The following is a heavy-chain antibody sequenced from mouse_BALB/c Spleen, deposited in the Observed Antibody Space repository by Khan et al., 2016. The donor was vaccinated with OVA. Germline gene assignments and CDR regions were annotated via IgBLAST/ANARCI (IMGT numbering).Heavy chain of an antibody. CDR2: ISPGSGDT. V-gene: IGHV1-77*01. CDR1: GYTFTDYY. J-gene: IGHJ3*01. D-gene: IGHD1-2*01. CDR3: ARRNYFGYTFAY. Sequence: QMQLEESGAELARPGASVKLSCKASGYTFTDYYINWVKQRTGQGLEWIGEISPGSGDTYYNESFKGKATLTADKSSSTAYMQLSSLTSEASAVYFCARRNYFGYTFAYWGQGTLVTVSA.